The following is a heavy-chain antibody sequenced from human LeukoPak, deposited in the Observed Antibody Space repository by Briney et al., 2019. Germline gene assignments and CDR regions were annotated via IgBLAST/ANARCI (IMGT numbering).Heavy chain of an antibody. V-gene: IGHV3-66*01. J-gene: IGHJ6*02. Sequence: GGSLRLSCAASGFTVSSNYMSWVRQAPGKGLEWVSVIYSGGSTYYADSVKGRFTISRDNSKNTLYLQMNSLRAEDTAVYYCARGAEYCRRGSCYDYGMDVWGQGTTVTVSS. CDR2: IYSGGST. D-gene: IGHD2-15*01. CDR1: GFTVSSNY. CDR3: ARGAEYCRRGSCYDYGMDV.